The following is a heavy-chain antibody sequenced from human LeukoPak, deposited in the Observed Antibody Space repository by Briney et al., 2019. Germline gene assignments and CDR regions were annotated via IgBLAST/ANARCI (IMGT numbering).Heavy chain of an antibody. V-gene: IGHV4-39*07. CDR3: ARDRDSSGYYWFDP. J-gene: IGHJ5*02. D-gene: IGHD3-22*01. CDR2: IYYSGST. CDR1: GGSISSSSYY. Sequence: PSETLSLTCTVSGGSISSSSYYWGWIRQPPGKGLEWIGSIYYSGSTYYNPSLKSRGTISVDTSKNQFSLKLSSVTAADTAVYYCARDRDSSGYYWFDPWGQGTLVTVSS.